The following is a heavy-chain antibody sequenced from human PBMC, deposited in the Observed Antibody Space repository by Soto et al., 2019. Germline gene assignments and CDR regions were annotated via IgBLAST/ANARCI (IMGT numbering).Heavy chain of an antibody. D-gene: IGHD2-8*01. Sequence: SETLSLTCAVSGGSISSGGYSWSWIRQPPGKGLEWIGYIYYSGSTNYNPSLKSRVTISVDTSKNQFSLKLSSVTAADTAVYYCARRYAGNFDYWGQGTLVTVSS. V-gene: IGHV4-61*08. CDR3: ARRYAGNFDY. J-gene: IGHJ4*02. CDR2: IYYSGST. CDR1: GGSISSGGYS.